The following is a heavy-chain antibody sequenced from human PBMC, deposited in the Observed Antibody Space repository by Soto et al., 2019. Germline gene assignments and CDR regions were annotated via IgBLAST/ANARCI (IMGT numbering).Heavy chain of an antibody. V-gene: IGHV3-23*01. CDR1: GFPFSHYA. CDR3: GKERRGSGWSVCNF. J-gene: IGHJ4*02. D-gene: IGHD6-19*01. CDR2: ISGSGDSA. Sequence: GGSLRLSCTASGFPFSHYAMNWVRQGPGTRLEWVADISGSGDSARYADSVRGRFTISRDNSRDTLYLQMNSLRVDDTAVYYCGKERRGSGWSVCNFWGQGALVTVSS.